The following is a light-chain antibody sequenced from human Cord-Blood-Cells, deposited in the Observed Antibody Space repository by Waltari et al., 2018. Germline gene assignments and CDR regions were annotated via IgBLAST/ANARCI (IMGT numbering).Light chain of an antibody. V-gene: IGKV1-39*01. CDR1: QSISSY. CDR3: QQSYSTPYT. J-gene: IGKJ2*01. CDR2: AAS. Sequence: DIQMTQSPSSLSASVGDRVTITCRASQSISSYLNWYQQKPGKAPKLLIYAASSLQSGVPSRFSGSGSGTDFTLTISSLQPEDFATYDCQQSYSTPYTFGQGTKL.